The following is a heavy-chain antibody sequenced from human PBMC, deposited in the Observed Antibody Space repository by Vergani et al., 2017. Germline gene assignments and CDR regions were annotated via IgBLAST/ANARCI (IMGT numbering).Heavy chain of an antibody. CDR1: GFTFSSYA. J-gene: IGHJ4*02. CDR3: AREREGYSSGWYYFDY. Sequence: VQLVESGGNVVQSGTSLRLSCAASGFTFSSYAMSWVRQAPGKGLEWVSYISNIGSTIYYADSVKGRFTISRDNAQNSLFLQMNSLRAEDTAVYYCAREREGYSSGWYYFDYWGQGTLVTVSS. V-gene: IGHV3-48*04. D-gene: IGHD6-19*01. CDR2: ISNIGSTI.